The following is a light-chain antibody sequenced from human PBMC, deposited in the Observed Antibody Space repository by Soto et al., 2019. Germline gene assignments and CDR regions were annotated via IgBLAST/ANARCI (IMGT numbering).Light chain of an antibody. J-gene: IGKJ1*01. CDR3: QQYAPYYRK. Sequence: DIQMTQSPSTLSASVGDRVTITCRASQSITGWLAWFQQKPGKAPKLLISKASSLQSGVPSRFSGSGSGTEFTLTISSLQPDDFATYYCQQYAPYYRKCGHGTKVDIK. CDR1: QSITGW. V-gene: IGKV1-5*03. CDR2: KAS.